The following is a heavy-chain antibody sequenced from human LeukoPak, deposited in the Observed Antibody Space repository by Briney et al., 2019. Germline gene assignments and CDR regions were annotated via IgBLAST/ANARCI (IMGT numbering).Heavy chain of an antibody. CDR2: IKQRGSET. J-gene: IGHJ4*02. CDR1: GFTFSSHW. V-gene: IGHV3-7*01. D-gene: IGHD1-26*01. Sequence: GGSLRLSCVTSGFTFSSHWMSWVRQAPGKGLEWVANIKQRGSETFYVDSVRGRFTISRDNSKNTLYLQMNSLRAEDTAVYYCAKNGHSGSYYRLYYFDYWGQGTLVTVSS. CDR3: AKNGHSGSYYRLYYFDY.